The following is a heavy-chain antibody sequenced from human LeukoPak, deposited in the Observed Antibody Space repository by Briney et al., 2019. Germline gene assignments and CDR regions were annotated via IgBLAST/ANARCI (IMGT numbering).Heavy chain of an antibody. J-gene: IGHJ4*02. CDR2: ISYDGSNK. V-gene: IGHV3-30*18. D-gene: IGHD3-10*01. CDR1: GFTFSSYG. CDR3: AKGDSGLLRVGESAVIDY. Sequence: PAKSLRLSCAASGFTFSSYGMRWVRQAPGKGLEWVAVISYDGSNKYYADSGKGRSTIARDNSKHTPYLQMNSVRAEERAVYYCAKGDSGLLRVGESAVIDYWGQGTLVTVSS.